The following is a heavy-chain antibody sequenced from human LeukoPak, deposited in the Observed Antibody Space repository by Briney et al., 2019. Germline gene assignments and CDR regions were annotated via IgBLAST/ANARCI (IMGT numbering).Heavy chain of an antibody. CDR3: AKDMSSGSRVYYFDY. D-gene: IGHD3-22*01. J-gene: IGHJ4*02. CDR1: GFTFSSYG. Sequence: GGSLRLSCAASGFTFSSYGMHWVRQAPGKGLEWVAFIRYDGSNKYYADSVKGRFTISRDNSKNTLYLQMNSLRAEDTAMYYCAKDMSSGSRVYYFDYWGQGTLVTVSS. V-gene: IGHV3-30*02. CDR2: IRYDGSNK.